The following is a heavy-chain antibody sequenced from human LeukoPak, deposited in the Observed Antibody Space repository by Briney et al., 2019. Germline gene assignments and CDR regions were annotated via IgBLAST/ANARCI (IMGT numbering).Heavy chain of an antibody. CDR2: INPNSGGT. J-gene: IGHJ4*02. V-gene: IGHV1-2*02. Sequence: GASVKVSCKASGYTFTGYYIHWVRQAPGQGLEWMAWINPNSGGTNYAQKFQGRVSMTRDTSISTAYMELSGLRSDDTAVYYCARGETTVTYFDYWGQGTLVTVSS. D-gene: IGHD4-17*01. CDR1: GYTFTGYY. CDR3: ARGETTVTYFDY.